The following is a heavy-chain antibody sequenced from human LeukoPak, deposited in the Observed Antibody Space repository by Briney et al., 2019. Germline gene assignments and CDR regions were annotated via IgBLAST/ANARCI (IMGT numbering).Heavy chain of an antibody. J-gene: IGHJ6*02. CDR1: GYTFSTYG. Sequence: GASVKASCTASGYTFSTYGISWVRQAPGQGLEWMGWISAYNGYTNYAQKVQGRVTMTTDTSTSTAYMEVRSLRSDDTAVYYCARVSRDTADSYYYYGMDVWGQGTTVTVSS. CDR3: ARVSRDTADSYYYYGMDV. CDR2: ISAYNGYT. V-gene: IGHV1-18*01. D-gene: IGHD5-18*01.